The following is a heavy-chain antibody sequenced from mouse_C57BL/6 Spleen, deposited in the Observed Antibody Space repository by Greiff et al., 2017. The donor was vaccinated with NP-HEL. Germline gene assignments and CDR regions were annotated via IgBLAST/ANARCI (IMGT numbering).Heavy chain of an antibody. CDR2: IWWDDDK. CDR1: GFSLSTFGMG. J-gene: IGHJ4*01. D-gene: IGHD1-1*01. CDR3: ARIAYYGSSSYYAMDY. Sequence: QVTLKESGPGILQPSQTLSLTCSFSGFSLSTFGMGVGWIRQPSGKGLEWLAHIWWDDDKYYNPALKSRLTISKDTSKNQVFLKIANVDTADTATYYCARIAYYGSSSYYAMDYWGQGTSVTVSS. V-gene: IGHV8-8*01.